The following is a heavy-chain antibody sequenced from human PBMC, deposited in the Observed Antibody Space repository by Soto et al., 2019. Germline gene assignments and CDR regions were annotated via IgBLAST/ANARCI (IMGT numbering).Heavy chain of an antibody. CDR1: GFTFSTHA. V-gene: IGHV3-23*01. Sequence: GGSLRLSCAASGFTFSTHAMTWVRQAPGKGLEWVSAISGRGDDTYYADSVKGRFTISRDNSKNTVNLQMNSLRAEDTAVYYCAAGDYDSSGYWGQGTLVTVSS. D-gene: IGHD3-22*01. CDR2: ISGRGDDT. J-gene: IGHJ4*02. CDR3: AAGDYDSSGY.